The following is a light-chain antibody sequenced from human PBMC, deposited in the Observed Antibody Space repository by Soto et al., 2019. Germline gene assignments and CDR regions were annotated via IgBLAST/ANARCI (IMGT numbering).Light chain of an antibody. Sequence: QSALTQPASVSGAPGQSITISCTGTNSDVNYVSWHQQHPGNAPKLMIYEVLNRSSGVSTRFSGSKSDNTASLTISGLQAEDEAEYYCSSSTSSNTFVFGTGTKLTV. CDR3: SSSTSSNTFV. CDR1: NSDVNY. CDR2: EVL. J-gene: IGLJ1*01. V-gene: IGLV2-14*01.